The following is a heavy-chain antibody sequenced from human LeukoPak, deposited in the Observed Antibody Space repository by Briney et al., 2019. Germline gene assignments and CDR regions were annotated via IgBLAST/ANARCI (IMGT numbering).Heavy chain of an antibody. D-gene: IGHD4-11*01. CDR1: GGTFSSYT. J-gene: IGHJ6*02. CDR3: ASPDLGDYSNSPQGYGMDV. CDR2: IIPILGIA. Sequence: SVKVSCKASGGTFSSYTISWVRQAPGQGLEWMGRIIPILGIANYAQKFQGRVTITADRSTSTAYMELSSLRSEDTAVYYCASPDLGDYSNSPQGYGMDVWGQGTTVTVSS. V-gene: IGHV1-69*02.